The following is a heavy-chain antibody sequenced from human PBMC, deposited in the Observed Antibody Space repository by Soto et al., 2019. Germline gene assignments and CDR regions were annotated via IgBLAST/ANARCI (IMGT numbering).Heavy chain of an antibody. V-gene: IGHV4-34*01. D-gene: IGHD3-10*02. J-gene: IGHJ5*02. CDR2: INHSGST. CDR1: GGSFSGYY. Sequence: PXETLSLTCAVDGGSFSGYYWSWIRQPPGKGLDWIGEINHSGSTNYNPSLKSRVTISVDTSKNQFSLKLSSVTAADTAVYYCARARLLVFGESFGWFDHWGQGTLVTVSS. CDR3: ARARLLVFGESFGWFDH.